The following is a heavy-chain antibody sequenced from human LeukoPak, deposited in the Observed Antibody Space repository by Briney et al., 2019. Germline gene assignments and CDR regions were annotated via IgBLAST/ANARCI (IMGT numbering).Heavy chain of an antibody. V-gene: IGHV3-33*01. CDR1: GFTFSSYG. CDR3: ARELEIYYGSGSYYNFDY. Sequence: GGSLRLSCAASGFTFSSYGMHWVRQAPGKGLEWVAVIWYDGSNKYYADSVKGRFTIPRDNSKNTLYLQMNSLRAEDTAVYYCARELEIYYGSGSYYNFDYWGQGTLVTVSS. CDR2: IWYDGSNK. J-gene: IGHJ4*02. D-gene: IGHD3-10*01.